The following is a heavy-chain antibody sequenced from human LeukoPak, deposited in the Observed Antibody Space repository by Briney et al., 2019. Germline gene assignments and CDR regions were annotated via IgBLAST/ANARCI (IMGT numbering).Heavy chain of an antibody. CDR1: GGSISSSNW. CDR2: IYHSGST. V-gene: IGHV4-4*02. J-gene: IGHJ6*02. D-gene: IGHD2-15*01. Sequence: PSETLSLTCAVSGGSISSSNWWSWVRQPPGKGLEWIGEIYHSGSTNYNPSLKSRVTISVDKSTKQFSLNLTSVTAADTAVYYCTSSRGRLYGVDVWGQGTTVIVSS. CDR3: TSSRGRLYGVDV.